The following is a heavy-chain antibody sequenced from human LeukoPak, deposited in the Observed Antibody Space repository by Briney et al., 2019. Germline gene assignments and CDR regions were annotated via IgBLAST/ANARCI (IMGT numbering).Heavy chain of an antibody. J-gene: IGHJ4*02. V-gene: IGHV3-64D*06. Sequence: GGSLRLSCSASGFTFSSYAMHWVRQAPGKGLEYVSAISSNGGSTYYADSVKGRFTISRGNSKNTLYLQMSSLRAEDTAVNYCARDGGRYNFDYWGQGTLVTVSS. D-gene: IGHD3-16*01. CDR1: GFTFSSYA. CDR2: ISSNGGST. CDR3: ARDGGRYNFDY.